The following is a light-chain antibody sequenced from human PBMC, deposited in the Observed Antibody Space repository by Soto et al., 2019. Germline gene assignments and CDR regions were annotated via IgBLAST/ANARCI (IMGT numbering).Light chain of an antibody. CDR1: SSDVGRYKY. J-gene: IGLJ1*01. Sequence: QSVLTQSASVSGSPGQSITISCTGTSSDVGRYKYVSWYQQYPGNAPKLLIYEVSNRPSGVSDRFSGSKSDNTASLTISGLQAEDEATYFCTSSTSSNTYVFGPGTKVTVL. CDR3: TSSTSSNTYV. V-gene: IGLV2-14*01. CDR2: EVS.